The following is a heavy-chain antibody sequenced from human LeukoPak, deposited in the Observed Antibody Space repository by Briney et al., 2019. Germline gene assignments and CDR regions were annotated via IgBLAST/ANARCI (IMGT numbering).Heavy chain of an antibody. D-gene: IGHD2-15*01. Sequence: SETLSLTCTVSGGSISSGDYYWSWLRQPPGTGLEWIGYIYYSGSTYYNPSLKSRVTIPVDTSKNQFSLKLSSVPAADTAVYYCARDIVVVVAATRGAFDIWGQGTMVTVSS. CDR3: ARDIVVVVAATRGAFDI. CDR2: IYYSGST. V-gene: IGHV4-30-4*01. J-gene: IGHJ3*02. CDR1: GGSISSGDYY.